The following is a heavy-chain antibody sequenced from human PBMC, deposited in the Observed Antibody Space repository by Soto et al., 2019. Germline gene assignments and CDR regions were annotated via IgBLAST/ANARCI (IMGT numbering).Heavy chain of an antibody. Sequence: PCGSLRISFAASRFRFSDYSVSGVGQAPLKWLEWVSVIYSGGSTYYADSVKGRFTISRDNSKNTLYLQMNSLRAEDTAVYYCARVRPQKRAPSYYYYYMDVWGKGTTVTVSS. CDR3: ARVRPQKRAPSYYYYYMDV. CDR1: RFRFSDYS. V-gene: IGHV3-66*01. J-gene: IGHJ6*03. CDR2: IYSGGST.